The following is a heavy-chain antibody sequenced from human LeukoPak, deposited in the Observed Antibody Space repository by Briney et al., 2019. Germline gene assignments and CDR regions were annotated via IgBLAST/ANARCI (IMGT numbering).Heavy chain of an antibody. CDR1: GGSISSYY. CDR2: INHSGST. CDR3: ARVTAYYYDSSGYGFDY. V-gene: IGHV4-34*01. D-gene: IGHD3-22*01. J-gene: IGHJ4*02. Sequence: SETLSLTCTVSGGSISSYYWSWIRQPPGKGLEWIGEINHSGSTNYNPSLKSRVTISVDTSKNQFSLKLSSVTAADTAVYYCARVTAYYYDSSGYGFDYWGQGTLVTVSS.